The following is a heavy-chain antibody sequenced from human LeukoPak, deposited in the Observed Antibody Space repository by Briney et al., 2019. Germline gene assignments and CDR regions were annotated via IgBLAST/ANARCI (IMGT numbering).Heavy chain of an antibody. CDR2: ITGSGRGT. Sequence: GGSLTLSCTASGLTFSNYATTWVRQAPGKGLEWVSSITGSGRGTYYADSVKGRFTISRDNSKNTLYLQMDSLRAEDTAVYYCAKDPPWFGEYLRGQRTLVTVSS. J-gene: IGHJ4*02. CDR3: AKDPPWFGEYL. CDR1: GLTFSNYA. D-gene: IGHD3-10*01. V-gene: IGHV3-23*01.